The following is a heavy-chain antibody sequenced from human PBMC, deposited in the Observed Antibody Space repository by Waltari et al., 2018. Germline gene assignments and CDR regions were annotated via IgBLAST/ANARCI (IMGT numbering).Heavy chain of an antibody. CDR2: IKSKTDGGTT. J-gene: IGHJ4*02. D-gene: IGHD6-13*01. V-gene: IGHV3-15*01. CDR3: TTTSFVEQQLVLGWDY. Sequence: EVQLVESGGGLVKPGGSLRLSCAASGFTFSNAWMSWVRQAPGKGLEGVGRIKSKTDGGTTDYAAPVKGRFTISRDDSKNTLYRQMNSLKTEDTAVYYCTTTSFVEQQLVLGWDYWGQGTLVTVSS. CDR1: GFTFSNAW.